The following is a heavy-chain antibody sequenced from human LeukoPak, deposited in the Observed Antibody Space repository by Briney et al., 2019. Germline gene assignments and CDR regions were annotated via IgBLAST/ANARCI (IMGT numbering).Heavy chain of an antibody. D-gene: IGHD2-15*01. CDR3: ARVLQFCSSGGSCPVDY. CDR1: GFNFSTYA. J-gene: IGHJ4*02. V-gene: IGHV3-64*02. Sequence: GGSLRLSCAASGFNFSTYAMHWVRQAPGKGLEYVSAISSNGISTYYAESVKGRFPISRDNSKNTLYLQMGSLRAEDMAVYYCARVLQFCSSGGSCPVDYWGQGTLVTVSS. CDR2: ISSNGIST.